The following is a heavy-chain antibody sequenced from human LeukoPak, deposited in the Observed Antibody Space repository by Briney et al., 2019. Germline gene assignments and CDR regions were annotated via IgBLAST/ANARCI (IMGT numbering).Heavy chain of an antibody. J-gene: IGHJ4*02. V-gene: IGHV4-59*01. CDR2: IYYSGST. CDR3: ARSKELFDY. D-gene: IGHD1-26*01. CDR1: GDSISSYY. Sequence: PSETLSLTCTVSGDSISSYYWSWIRQPPGKGLEWIGYIYYSGSTNYNPSLKSRVTISVDTSKNQFSLKLSSVTAADTAVYYCARSKELFDYWGQGTLVTVSS.